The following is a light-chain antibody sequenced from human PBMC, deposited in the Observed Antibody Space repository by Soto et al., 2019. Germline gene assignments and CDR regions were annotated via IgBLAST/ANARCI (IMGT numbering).Light chain of an antibody. V-gene: IGLV1-51*01. CDR2: DDD. CDR3: GTWDSSLSGGV. J-gene: IGLJ3*02. Sequence: QSVLTQPPSVSSAPGQKVTISFSGSSSNIGDDYVSWYQQFPGKAPRLLIYDDDKRPSGIPDRFSGSKSGTAATLEITGLQTGDEADYYCGTWDSSLSGGVFGVGTKLTVL. CDR1: SSNIGDDY.